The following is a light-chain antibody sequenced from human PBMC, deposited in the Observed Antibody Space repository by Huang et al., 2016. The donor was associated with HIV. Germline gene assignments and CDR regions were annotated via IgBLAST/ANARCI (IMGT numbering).Light chain of an antibody. Sequence: IVLTQSPGTLSLSPGDRATLSCRASQRVSSSYLAWYQQRPGQAPRLLIYGASSRATDIPHRVSGSGSGTDFTLTISRLEPEDFAVYYCQQYGRSLSFGGGTKVEIK. CDR3: QQYGRSLS. CDR2: GAS. CDR1: QRVSSSY. J-gene: IGKJ4*01. V-gene: IGKV3-20*01.